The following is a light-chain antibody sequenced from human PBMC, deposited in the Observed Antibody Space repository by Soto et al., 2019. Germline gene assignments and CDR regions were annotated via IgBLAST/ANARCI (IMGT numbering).Light chain of an antibody. CDR1: QSVSSS. CDR3: QQYNYWPYT. V-gene: IGKV3-15*01. Sequence: EIEMTQYPATQSVSPGERATLSCRASQSVSSSLAWYQEKLGQAPRLLIYGASTRATGIPARFSGSGSGTEFTLSISSLQSEDFAVYYCQQYNYWPYTFGQGTKLEIK. CDR2: GAS. J-gene: IGKJ2*01.